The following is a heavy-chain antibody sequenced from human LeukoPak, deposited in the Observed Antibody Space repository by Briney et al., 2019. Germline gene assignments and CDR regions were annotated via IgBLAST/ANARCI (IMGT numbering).Heavy chain of an antibody. V-gene: IGHV3-7*01. Sequence: GGSLRLSCAASGFTFSNYWMSWVRQAPGKGLEWVANIKQDGSEKYYVDSAKGRFTISRDNAKNSLYLQMNSLRAEDTAVYYCARNYYYYMDVWGKGTTVTVSS. CDR3: ARNYYYYMDV. J-gene: IGHJ6*03. CDR1: GFTFSNYW. CDR2: IKQDGSEK.